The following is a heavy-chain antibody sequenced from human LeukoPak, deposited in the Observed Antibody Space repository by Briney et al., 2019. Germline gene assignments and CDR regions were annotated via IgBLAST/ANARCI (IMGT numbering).Heavy chain of an antibody. CDR3: AKDLRAGGILRDYYYGMDV. CDR2: ISWNSGSM. J-gene: IGHJ6*02. D-gene: IGHD4-17*01. V-gene: IGHV3-9*01. Sequence: GGSLRLSCAASGFTFDDYAMHWVQQAPGKGLEWVSGISWNSGSMGYADSVKGRFTISRDNAKNSLYLQMNSLRAEDTALYYCAKDLRAGGILRDYYYGMDVWGQGTTVTVSS. CDR1: GFTFDDYA.